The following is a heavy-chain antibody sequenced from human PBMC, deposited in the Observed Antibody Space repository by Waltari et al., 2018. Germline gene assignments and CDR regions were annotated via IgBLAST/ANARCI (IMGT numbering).Heavy chain of an antibody. CDR1: GGTFSSYA. Sequence: QLQLVQSGAEVKKPGSSVKVTCTASGGTFSSYASSWLRQAPGQGLEWMGALSPIFGTANDAHKFRGSVTLTDDASTSTAFMQLSSLSSDDTAVYCCARGPRAAAGCGAFDIWGQGMMVTVSS. CDR2: LSPIFGTA. D-gene: IGHD6-13*01. CDR3: ARGPRAAAGCGAFDI. J-gene: IGHJ3*02. V-gene: IGHV1-69*12.